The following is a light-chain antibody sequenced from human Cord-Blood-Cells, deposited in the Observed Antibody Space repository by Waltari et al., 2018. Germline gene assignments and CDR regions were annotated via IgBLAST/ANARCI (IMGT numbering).Light chain of an antibody. CDR3: QQRSNWPIT. Sequence: LALTQSSATLCLSPGVRAPLSCRASQSVSSYLAWYQQTPGQAPRLLIYDASNRATGIPARFSGSGSGTDFTLTISSLEPEDFAVYYCQQRSNWPITFGQGTRLEIK. CDR2: DAS. CDR1: QSVSSY. V-gene: IGKV3-11*01. J-gene: IGKJ5*01.